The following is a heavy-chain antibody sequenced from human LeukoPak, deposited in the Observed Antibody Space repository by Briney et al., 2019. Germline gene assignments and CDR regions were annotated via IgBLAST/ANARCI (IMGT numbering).Heavy chain of an antibody. V-gene: IGHV3-23*01. CDR3: AKSIGGVVVVAADY. CDR1: GFTFSTYA. Sequence: GGSLRLSCAASGFTFSTYAMTWVRQAPGKGLEWVSVISGSGGTTYYADSVKGRFTLSRDNSKNTVFLQMDSLRAEDTAVYYCAKSIGGVVVVAADYWGQGTLVTVSS. D-gene: IGHD2-15*01. J-gene: IGHJ4*02. CDR2: ISGSGGTT.